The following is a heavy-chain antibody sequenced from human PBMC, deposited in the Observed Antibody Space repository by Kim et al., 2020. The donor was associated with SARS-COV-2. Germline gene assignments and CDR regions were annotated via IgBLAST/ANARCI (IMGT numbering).Heavy chain of an antibody. J-gene: IGHJ2*01. V-gene: IGHV3-23*01. CDR1: RLTVSSYA. Sequence: GGSLRLSCAASRLTVSSYAMSWVRQAPGQGLEWVAPVNPGGGTYTADSVQGRFTVSRDNDNHTLVLLMDALSPDATATHYCAKVGPGPGVTGHAHFELWG. D-gene: IGHD2-21*02. CDR3: AKVGPGPGVTGHAHFEL. CDR2: VNPGGGT.